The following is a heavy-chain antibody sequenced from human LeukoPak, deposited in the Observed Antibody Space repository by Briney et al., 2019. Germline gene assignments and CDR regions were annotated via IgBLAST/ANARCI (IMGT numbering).Heavy chain of an antibody. CDR1: GYSFSNFY. J-gene: IGHJ3*02. CDR3: ARRANKGSGWSDAFDI. V-gene: IGHV1-46*01. CDR2: IDPGAGIT. Sequence: ASVKVSCKASGYSFSNFYIHWVRQAPGQGLEWMGIIDPGAGITTYEQKFQGRVTLTTDTSTSTAYMELRSLRSDDTAVYYCARRANKGSGWSDAFDIWGQGTMVTVSS. D-gene: IGHD6-19*01.